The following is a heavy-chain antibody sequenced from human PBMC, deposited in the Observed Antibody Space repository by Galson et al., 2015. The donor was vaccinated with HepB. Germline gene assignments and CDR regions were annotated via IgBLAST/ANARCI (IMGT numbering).Heavy chain of an antibody. J-gene: IGHJ6*04. CDR1: GFIVSSNY. CDR2: IYSGGST. CDR3: ARSPYLSSSSQMDV. D-gene: IGHD6-6*01. V-gene: IGHV3-66*01. Sequence: SLRLSCAASGFIVSSNYMSWVRQAPGKGLEWVSVIYSGGSTFYADSVKGRFTISRDNSKNTLYLQMNSLRAEDTAVYYCARSPYLSSSSQMDVWGKGTTVTVSS.